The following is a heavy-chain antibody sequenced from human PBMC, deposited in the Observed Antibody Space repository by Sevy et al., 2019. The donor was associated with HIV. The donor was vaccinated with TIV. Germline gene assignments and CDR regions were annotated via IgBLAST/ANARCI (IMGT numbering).Heavy chain of an antibody. D-gene: IGHD5-18*01. CDR2: ISISSSYT. V-gene: IGHV3-11*06. J-gene: IGHJ4*02. CDR3: ARVRYNYGQKYFDY. Sequence: GGSLRLSCTASGFTFSDYYMSWIRQAPGKGLEWVSYISISSSYTSYPDSVKGNFTISRDNAKNSLYLQMNSLRVEDTAVYYCARVRYNYGQKYFDYWGQGTLVTVSS. CDR1: GFTFSDYY.